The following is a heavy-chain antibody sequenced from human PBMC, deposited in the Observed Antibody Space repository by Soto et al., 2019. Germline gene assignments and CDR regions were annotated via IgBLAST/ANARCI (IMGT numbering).Heavy chain of an antibody. J-gene: IGHJ4*02. CDR3: ARGDYFDY. Sequence: QVQLVESGGGVVQPGRSLRLSCAASGFTFSSYAMHWVRQAPGKGLEWVAVISYDGSNKYYADSVKGRFTISRDNSKKTLYLQMNSLGAEDWAVCDCARGDYFDYWGQGTLVTVSS. V-gene: IGHV3-30-3*01. CDR1: GFTFSSYA. CDR2: ISYDGSNK.